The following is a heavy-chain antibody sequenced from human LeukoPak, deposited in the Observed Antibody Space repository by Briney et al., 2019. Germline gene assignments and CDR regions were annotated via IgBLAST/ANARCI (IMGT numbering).Heavy chain of an antibody. J-gene: IGHJ5*02. D-gene: IGHD2-15*01. V-gene: IGHV4-34*01. CDR2: INHSGST. Sequence: SSETLSLTCAVYGGSFSGYYWSWIRQPPGKGLEWIGGINHSGSTNYNPSLKSRVTISVDTSKNQFSLKLSSVTAADTAVYYCARRYSRGWFDPWGQGTLVAVSS. CDR3: ARRYSRGWFDP. CDR1: GGSFSGYY.